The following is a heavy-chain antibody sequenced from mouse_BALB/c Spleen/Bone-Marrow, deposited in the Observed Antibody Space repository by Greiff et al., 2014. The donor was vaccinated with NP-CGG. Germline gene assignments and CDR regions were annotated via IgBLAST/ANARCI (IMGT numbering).Heavy chain of an antibody. CDR2: ISSGGGRT. J-gene: IGHJ3*01. Sequence: VQLQQSGGGLVKPGGSLKLSCAASGFVFSSYDMSWVRQTPDKRLEWVAFISSGGGRTYYPDTVKGRFTISRDTAKNTLYLQMSSLKSDDTAIYYCARQGFATSTSWFAYWGQGTQVTVSA. CDR1: GFVFSSYD. D-gene: IGHD1-2*01. CDR3: ARQGFATSTSWFAY. V-gene: IGHV5-12-1*01.